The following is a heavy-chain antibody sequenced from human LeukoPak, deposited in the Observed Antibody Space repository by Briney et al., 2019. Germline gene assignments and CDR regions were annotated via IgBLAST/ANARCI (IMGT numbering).Heavy chain of an antibody. J-gene: IGHJ6*02. D-gene: IGHD3-22*01. CDR1: GGSISSYY. CDR3: ARDPGDSSGYYPQYYGMDV. CDR2: IYTSGST. V-gene: IGHV4-4*07. Sequence: SETLSLTCTVSGGSISSYYWSWIRQPAGKGLEWIGRIYTSGSTNYNPPLKSRVTMSVDTSKNQFSLKLSSVTAADTAVYYCARDPGDSSGYYPQYYGMDVWGQGTTVTVSS.